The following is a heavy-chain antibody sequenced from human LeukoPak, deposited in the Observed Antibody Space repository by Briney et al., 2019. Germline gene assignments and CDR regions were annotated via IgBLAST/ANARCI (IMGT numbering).Heavy chain of an antibody. CDR2: ISSSGDTI. CDR3: AKIPYGDYVLDYYYYMDV. CDR1: GFTFSSFE. J-gene: IGHJ6*03. D-gene: IGHD4-17*01. Sequence: PGGSLRLSCAASGFTFSSFEMNWVRQAPGKGLEWVANISSSGDTIDNADSVRGRFTISRDNAKNSVYLQMNSLRAEDMAVYYCAKIPYGDYVLDYYYYMDVWGKGTTVTISS. V-gene: IGHV3-48*03.